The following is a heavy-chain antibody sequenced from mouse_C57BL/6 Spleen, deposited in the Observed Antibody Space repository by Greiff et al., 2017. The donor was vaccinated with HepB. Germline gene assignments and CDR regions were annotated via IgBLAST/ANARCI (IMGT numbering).Heavy chain of an antibody. CDR1: GYAFSSYW. CDR3: ARSTIDYYGSSPPWYFDV. Sequence: VQLQQSGAELVKPGASVKISCKASGYAFSSYWMNWVKQRPGKGLEGIGQIYPGDGDTNYNGKFKGKATLTADKSSSTAYLQLSSLTSEDSAVYFCARSTIDYYGSSPPWYFDVWGTGTTVTVSS. CDR2: IYPGDGDT. V-gene: IGHV1-80*01. D-gene: IGHD1-1*01. J-gene: IGHJ1*03.